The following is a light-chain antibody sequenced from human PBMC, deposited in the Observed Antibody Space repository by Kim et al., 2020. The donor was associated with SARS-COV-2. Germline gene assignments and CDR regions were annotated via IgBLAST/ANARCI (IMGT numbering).Light chain of an antibody. CDR2: GAS. CDR3: QQSGTLPNT. V-gene: IGKV3-20*01. Sequence: LSLRERASLFCRGSQGVSNTYLGCGQHKPGQAPSRHIYGASCSATGIPYRFSGSVSGTDFNLTISRLEPEDFAVYYCQQSGTLPNTFGQGSKLEI. CDR1: QGVSNTY. J-gene: IGKJ2*01.